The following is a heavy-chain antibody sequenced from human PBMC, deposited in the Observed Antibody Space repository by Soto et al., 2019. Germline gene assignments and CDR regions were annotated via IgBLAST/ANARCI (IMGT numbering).Heavy chain of an antibody. CDR1: GFTSSSYW. J-gene: IGHJ4*02. CDR2: ISGSGGST. CDR3: AKDGVVVAATLYY. V-gene: IGHV3-23*01. D-gene: IGHD2-15*01. Sequence: GGSLRLSCAASGFTSSSYWMHWVRQAPGKGLEWVSGISGSGGSTYYADSVKGRFTISRDNSKNTLYLQMNSLRAEDTAVYYCAKDGVVVAATLYYWGQGTLVTVSS.